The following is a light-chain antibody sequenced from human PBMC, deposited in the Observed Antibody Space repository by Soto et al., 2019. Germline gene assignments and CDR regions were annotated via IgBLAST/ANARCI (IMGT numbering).Light chain of an antibody. J-gene: IGKJ5*01. V-gene: IGKV3-20*01. CDR3: QQYGSSPFT. CDR1: QSVSSY. CDR2: GAS. Sequence: EIVFTQSPATLSLSPGERATLSCRASQSVSSYLAWYQQKPGQAPRLLIYGASSRATGIPDRFSGSGSGTDFTLTISRLEPEDFAVYYCQQYGSSPFTFGPGTRLEIK.